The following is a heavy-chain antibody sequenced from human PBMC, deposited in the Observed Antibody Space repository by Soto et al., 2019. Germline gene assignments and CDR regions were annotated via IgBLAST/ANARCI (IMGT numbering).Heavy chain of an antibody. CDR3: AKDPGIAARPSWFDP. Sequence: QVQLVQSGAEVKKPGSSVKVSCKASGGTFSSYAISWVRQAPGQGLEWMGGIIPIFGTANYAQKFQGRVTITAGESKSTGYMEPGSLRSEDTAVYYCAKDPGIAARPSWFDPWGQGTLVTVSS. CDR2: IIPIFGTA. CDR1: GGTFSSYA. D-gene: IGHD6-6*01. V-gene: IGHV1-69*01. J-gene: IGHJ5*02.